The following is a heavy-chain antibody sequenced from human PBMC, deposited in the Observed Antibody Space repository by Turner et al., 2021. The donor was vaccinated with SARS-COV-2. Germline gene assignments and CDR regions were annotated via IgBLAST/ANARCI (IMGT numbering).Heavy chain of an antibody. CDR2: IGGRDANT. CDR1: GFSFSVYA. J-gene: IGHJ4*02. Sequence: EVQLLESGGGLVQPGGSLRLSCAASGFSFSVYAMAWVRQAPGKGLEWVSVIGGRDANTFYADSVRGRFTISRDNSKNTVFLQMNSLRADDTALYYCARGTINPPAGHWGQGTLVTVSS. D-gene: IGHD5-12*01. CDR3: ARGTINPPAGH. V-gene: IGHV3-23*01.